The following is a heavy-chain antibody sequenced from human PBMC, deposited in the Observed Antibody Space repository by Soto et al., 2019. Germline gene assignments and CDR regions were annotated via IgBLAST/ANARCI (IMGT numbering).Heavy chain of an antibody. CDR2: SRDKAQGYST. CDR3: VRTTYFADSSVYTRLLEY. V-gene: IGHV3-72*01. CDR1: GFTLSGHY. Sequence: VGSLRLSFTVSGFTLSGHYIDWVRQAPGKGLESVGRSRDKAQGYSTTYAASVKGRFTTSRDESKNSVYLQMSSLKTEDTAISYCVRTTYFADSSVYTRLLEYGGQGTLVTVSS. J-gene: IGHJ4*02. D-gene: IGHD3-22*01.